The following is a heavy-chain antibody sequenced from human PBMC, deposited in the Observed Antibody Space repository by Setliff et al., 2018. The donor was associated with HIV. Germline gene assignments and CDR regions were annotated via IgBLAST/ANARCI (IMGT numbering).Heavy chain of an antibody. Sequence: ASVKVSCKASGYTFNNYYMHWVRQAPGQGLEWMGIINPSGGTANYAQKFQGRVTIAADEFTSTAYMELSSLRSEDTAVYYCVRGGQYYRSTYYYYYMDVWGKGTTVTVSS. J-gene: IGHJ6*03. CDR1: GYTFNNYY. CDR2: INPSGGTA. CDR3: VRGGQYYRSTYYYYYMDV. V-gene: IGHV1-46*02. D-gene: IGHD3-16*02.